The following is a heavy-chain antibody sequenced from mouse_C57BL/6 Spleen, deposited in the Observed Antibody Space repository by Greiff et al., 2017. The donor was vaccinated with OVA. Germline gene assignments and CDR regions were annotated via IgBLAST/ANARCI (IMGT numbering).Heavy chain of an antibody. CDR1: GYTFTSYW. Sequence: QVQLQQSGAELAKPGASVKLSCKASGYTFTSYWMHWVNKRPGQGLEWIGDINPSSGYTTYNQTFKDKDTLTAAKSSSTAYMQLSSLTCEDSAVYYCARIYDGYPAFDYWGQGTTLTVSS. J-gene: IGHJ2*01. V-gene: IGHV1-7*01. CDR2: INPSSGYT. CDR3: ARIYDGYPAFDY. D-gene: IGHD2-3*01.